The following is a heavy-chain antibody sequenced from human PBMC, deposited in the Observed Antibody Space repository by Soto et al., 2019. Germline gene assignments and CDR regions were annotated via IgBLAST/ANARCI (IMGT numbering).Heavy chain of an antibody. CDR3: AREIAAAGNWFDP. D-gene: IGHD6-13*01. CDR2: IYYSGST. J-gene: IGHJ5*02. V-gene: IGHV4-59*01. Sequence: SETLSLTCTVSGGSISSYYWSWIRQPPGKGLEWIGYIYYSGSTNFNPSLKSRVTISVDTSKNQFSLKLSSVTAADTAVYYCAREIAAAGNWFDPWGQGTLVTVSS. CDR1: GGSISSYY.